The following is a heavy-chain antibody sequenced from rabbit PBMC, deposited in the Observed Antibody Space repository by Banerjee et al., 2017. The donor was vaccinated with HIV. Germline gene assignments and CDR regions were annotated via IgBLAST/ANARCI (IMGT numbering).Heavy chain of an antibody. CDR1: GFSFSNNYY. CDR3: ARRADSSVYALDL. D-gene: IGHD6-1*01. CDR2: IYGGSSGSP. Sequence: QEQLEESGGGLVKPEGSLTLTCTASGFSFSNNYYMCWVRQAPGKGLEWIGCIYGGSSGSPYYASWAKGRFTISKASSTTVTLQMTSLTAADTATYFCARRADSSVYALDLWGPGTLVTVS. J-gene: IGHJ6*01. V-gene: IGHV1S45*01.